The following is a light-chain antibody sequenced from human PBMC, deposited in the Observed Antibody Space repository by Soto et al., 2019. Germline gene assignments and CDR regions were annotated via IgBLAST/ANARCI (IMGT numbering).Light chain of an antibody. J-gene: IGKJ1*01. CDR2: AAS. CDR3: LQYNDYPRT. Sequence: DIQMTQSPSSLSASVGDRVTITCRASQGITSDLAWYQQKPGKAPKRLIYAASSLQSGVPSRFSGSGSGTEFILTISYLQPEDFATYYCLQYNDYPRTFGQGAKVDIK. CDR1: QGITSD. V-gene: IGKV1-17*02.